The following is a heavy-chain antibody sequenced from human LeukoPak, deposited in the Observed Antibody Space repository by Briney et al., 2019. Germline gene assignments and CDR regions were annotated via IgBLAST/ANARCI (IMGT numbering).Heavy chain of an antibody. V-gene: IGHV4-39*07. CDR3: ARIPPLYCSTSSCYSRSFDF. D-gene: IGHD2-2*02. J-gene: IGHJ4*02. Sequence: SETLSLTCTVSGGSISTSNYYWGWIRQPPGEGLEWIGNIFYSGSTYYSPSLRSRVTISLDTSRNRFSLKLNSVTAADTAVYYCARIPPLYCSTSSCYSRSFDFWGQGILVTVSS. CDR1: GGSISTSNYY. CDR2: IFYSGST.